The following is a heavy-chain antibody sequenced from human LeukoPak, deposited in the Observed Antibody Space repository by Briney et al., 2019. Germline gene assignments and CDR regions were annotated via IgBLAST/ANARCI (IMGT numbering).Heavy chain of an antibody. J-gene: IGHJ6*03. CDR1: GYTFTGYY. D-gene: IGHD1-14*01. CDR2: INPNSGDT. CDR3: ARSAGEGYYYMDV. V-gene: IGHV1-2*02. Sequence: ASVKVSCKASGYTFTGYYMHWVRQAPGQGLEWMGWINPNSGDTNYAQKFQGRVTMTRDTSISTAYMELSRLRSDDTAVYYCARSAGEGYYYMDVWGKGTTVTVSS.